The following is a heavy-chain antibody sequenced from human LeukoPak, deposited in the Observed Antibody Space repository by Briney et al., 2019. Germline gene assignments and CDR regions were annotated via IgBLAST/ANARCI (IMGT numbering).Heavy chain of an antibody. CDR3: ARDPSPPIVVVVAATLDY. D-gene: IGHD2-15*01. Sequence: GGSLRLSCAASGFTFSSYGMNWVRQAPGKGLEWVSSISSSSSYIYYADSVKGRFTISRDNAKNSLYLQMNSLRAEDTAVYYCARDPSPPIVVVVAATLDYWGQGTLVTVSS. CDR1: GFTFSSYG. V-gene: IGHV3-21*01. CDR2: ISSSSSYI. J-gene: IGHJ4*02.